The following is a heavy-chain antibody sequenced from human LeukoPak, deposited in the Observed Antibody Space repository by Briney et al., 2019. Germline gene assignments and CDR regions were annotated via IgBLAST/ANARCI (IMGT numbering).Heavy chain of an antibody. Sequence: PSQTLSLTCTVSGGSINTSDYYWTCIHQPPGKGLECIGYIFYSGNTYYNPSLKSRVIISIDTSKNQFSLRLRTATAADTAVYYCARIEDVTRGYNHAYYFDYWGQGTLVTVSS. J-gene: IGHJ4*02. CDR3: ARIEDVTRGYNHAYYFDY. V-gene: IGHV4-30-4*08. CDR1: GGSINTSDYY. D-gene: IGHD5-18*01. CDR2: IFYSGNT.